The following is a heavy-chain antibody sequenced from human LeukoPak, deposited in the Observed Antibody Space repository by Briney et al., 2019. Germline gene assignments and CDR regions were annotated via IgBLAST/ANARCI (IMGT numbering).Heavy chain of an antibody. J-gene: IGHJ4*02. CDR1: GYTFIGYY. Sequence: ASVKVSCKASGYTFIGYYMHWVRQAPGQGLEWMGWINPNSGGTNYAQKFQGRVTMTRDTAINTAYMELSRLRSDDTAVYYCARERFYSSGSKSNRVDYWGQGTLVTVSS. CDR2: INPNSGGT. D-gene: IGHD6-19*01. CDR3: ARERFYSSGSKSNRVDY. V-gene: IGHV1-2*02.